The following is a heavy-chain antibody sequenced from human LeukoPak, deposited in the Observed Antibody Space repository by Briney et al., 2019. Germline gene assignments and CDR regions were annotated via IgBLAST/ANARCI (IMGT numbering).Heavy chain of an antibody. Sequence: PGRSLRLSCAASGFTFSSYGMHWVRKAPGKGLEWVAVISYDGSNKYYADSVKGRFTISRDNSKNTLYLQMNSLRAEDTAVYDCAKDEYGGYYNPSDWGQGTLVTVSS. CDR2: ISYDGSNK. CDR1: GFTFSSYG. V-gene: IGHV3-30*18. J-gene: IGHJ4*02. D-gene: IGHD3-9*01. CDR3: AKDEYGGYYNPSD.